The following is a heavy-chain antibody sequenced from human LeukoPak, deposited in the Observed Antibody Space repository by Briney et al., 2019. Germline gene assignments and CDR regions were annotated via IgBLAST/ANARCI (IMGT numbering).Heavy chain of an antibody. V-gene: IGHV3-48*01. CDR1: GFTFSTYN. CDR3: TSPRFYFDY. Sequence: GGSLRLSCAASGFTFSTYNMNWVRQAPGKGLEWVSYISSSSSSIYYADSVKGRFTISRDNAKNSLHLQMNSLKTEDTAVYYCTSPRFYFDYWGQGTLVTVSS. J-gene: IGHJ4*02. CDR2: ISSSSSSI.